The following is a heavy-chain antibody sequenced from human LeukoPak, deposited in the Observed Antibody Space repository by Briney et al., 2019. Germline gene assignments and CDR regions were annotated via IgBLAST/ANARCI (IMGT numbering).Heavy chain of an antibody. Sequence: GGSLRLSCATFGFTFSSHSMSWVRQAPGKGLEWVANIKQDGSEKHYVDSVKGRFSISRDNTKNSLYLQMNSLRAEGTAVYYCARAMGTSYGFWSGSYTVSYYYYMDVWGKGTTVAVS. CDR1: GFTFSSHS. J-gene: IGHJ6*03. CDR2: IKQDGSEK. D-gene: IGHD3-3*01. CDR3: ARAMGTSYGFWSGSYTVSYYYYMDV. V-gene: IGHV3-7*01.